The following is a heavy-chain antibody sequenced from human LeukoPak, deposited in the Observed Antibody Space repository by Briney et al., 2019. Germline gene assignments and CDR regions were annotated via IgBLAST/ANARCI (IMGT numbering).Heavy chain of an antibody. D-gene: IGHD3-10*01. V-gene: IGHV3-30*03. CDR1: GFTFSSYG. J-gene: IGHJ3*02. CDR2: ISYDGGNK. Sequence: GGSLRLSCAASGFTFSSYGMHWVRQAPGKGLEWVAVISYDGGNKYYADSVKGRFTISRDNAKNSLYLQMNSLRDEDTAVYYCARDGMVRGVIIWDAFDIWGQGTMVTVSS. CDR3: ARDGMVRGVIIWDAFDI.